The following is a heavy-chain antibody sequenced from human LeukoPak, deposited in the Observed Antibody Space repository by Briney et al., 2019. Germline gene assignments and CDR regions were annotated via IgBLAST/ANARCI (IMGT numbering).Heavy chain of an antibody. V-gene: IGHV3-7*01. Sequence: PGGSLRLSCAASGFTFSSYWMSWVRQAPGKGLEWVANIKQDGSEKYYVDPVKGRFTISRDNAKNSLYLQMNSLRAEDTAVYYCARDPLRYGSGSYPDDTFDYWGQGTLVTVSS. J-gene: IGHJ4*02. CDR1: GFTFSSYW. D-gene: IGHD3-10*01. CDR3: ARDPLRYGSGSYPDDTFDY. CDR2: IKQDGSEK.